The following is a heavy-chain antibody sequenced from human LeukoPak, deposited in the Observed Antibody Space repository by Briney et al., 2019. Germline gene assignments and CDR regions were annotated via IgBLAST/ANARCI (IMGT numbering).Heavy chain of an antibody. CDR1: GGSISSGGYY. V-gene: IGHV4-31*03. J-gene: IGHJ3*02. D-gene: IGHD2-15*01. Sequence: SQTLSLTCTVSGGSISSGGYYWSWIRQHPGKGLEWIGYIYYSGSTYYNPSLKSRVTISVDTSKNQFSLKLSSVTAADTAVYYCAREAVVVTDDAFDIRGQGTMVTVSS. CDR3: AREAVVVTDDAFDI. CDR2: IYYSGST.